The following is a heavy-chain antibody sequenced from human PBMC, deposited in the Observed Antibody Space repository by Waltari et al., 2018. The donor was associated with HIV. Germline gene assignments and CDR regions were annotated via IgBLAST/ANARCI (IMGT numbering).Heavy chain of an antibody. Sequence: QVQLQESGPGLVKPSQTLSLTCTVSGGSISSGGYYWSWIRQHPGKGLEWIGYIYYSGSTYYNPSLMSRVTISVDTSKNQFSLKLSSVTAADTAVYYCARDKRIDTAMANDAFDIWGQGTMVTVSS. J-gene: IGHJ3*02. CDR1: GGSISSGGYY. V-gene: IGHV4-31*03. CDR3: ARDKRIDTAMANDAFDI. CDR2: IYYSGST. D-gene: IGHD5-18*01.